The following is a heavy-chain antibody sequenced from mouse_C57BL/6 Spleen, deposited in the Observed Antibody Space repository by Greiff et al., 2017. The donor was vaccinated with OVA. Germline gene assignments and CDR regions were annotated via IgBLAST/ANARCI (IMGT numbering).Heavy chain of an antibody. CDR3: ARQELRGYAMDY. J-gene: IGHJ4*01. CDR1: GFTFSDYY. Sequence: EVKLMESGGGLVQPGGSLKLSCAASGFTFSDYYMYWVRQTPEKRLEWVAYISNGGGSTYYPDTVKGRFTISRDNAKNTLYLQMSRLKSEDTAMYYCARQELRGYAMDYWGQGTSVTVSS. V-gene: IGHV5-12*01. CDR2: ISNGGGST. D-gene: IGHD1-1*01.